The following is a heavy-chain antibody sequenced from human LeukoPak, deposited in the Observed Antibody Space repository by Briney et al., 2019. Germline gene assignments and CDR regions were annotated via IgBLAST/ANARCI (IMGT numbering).Heavy chain of an antibody. CDR1: GYAFTSYG. Sequence: ASVKVSCKASGYAFTSYGISWVRQAPGQGLEWMGWISAYNGNTNYAQKFQGRVTMTTDTSTSTAYMELRSLRSDDTAVYYCARDYSAASNFWSGYRRPYFDYWGQGTLVTVSS. CDR2: ISAYNGNT. D-gene: IGHD3-3*01. J-gene: IGHJ4*02. CDR3: ARDYSAASNFWSGYRRPYFDY. V-gene: IGHV1-18*01.